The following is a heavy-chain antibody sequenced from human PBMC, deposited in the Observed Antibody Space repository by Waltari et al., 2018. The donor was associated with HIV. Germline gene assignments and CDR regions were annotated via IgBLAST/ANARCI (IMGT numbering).Heavy chain of an antibody. CDR2: ISGSGGST. CDR3: AKDLYCSGGNCYSRVLDS. CDR1: GCTFRQYA. J-gene: IGHJ4*02. Sequence: EVPVVESGGGLVQPGGSLRLSGSASGCTFRQYAMSLVLLAPGKGLEGVAAISGSGGSTHYADSVKGRFTISRDSSKTTLDLQMNSLRAEDTAVYFCAKDLYCSGGNCYSRVLDSWGQGTLVTVSS. V-gene: IGHV3-23*04. D-gene: IGHD2-15*01.